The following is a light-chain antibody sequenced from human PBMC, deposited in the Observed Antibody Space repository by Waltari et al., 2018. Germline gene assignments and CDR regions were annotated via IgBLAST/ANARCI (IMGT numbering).Light chain of an antibody. CDR1: SSNIGAGYD. CDR3: QSYDSRLTAWV. Sequence: QSLLTQPPSLSGAPGQRVTISCTGDSSNIGAGYDVNWYQQFPGTAPRLLMSRNTYRPAGVPERFSGSKSGTSASLAITGLQAEDEAAYYCQSYDSRLTAWVFGGGTKVTVL. CDR2: RNT. V-gene: IGLV1-40*01. J-gene: IGLJ3*02.